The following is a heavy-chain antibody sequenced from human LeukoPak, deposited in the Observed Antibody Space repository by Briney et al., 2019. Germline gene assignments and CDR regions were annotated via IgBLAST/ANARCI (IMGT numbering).Heavy chain of an antibody. CDR2: FDPEDGET. D-gene: IGHD6-13*01. CDR3: AASSWYGRYNWFDP. V-gene: IGHV1-24*01. CDR1: GYTLTELS. J-gene: IGHJ5*02. Sequence: EASVKVSCKVSGYTLTELSMHWVRQAPGKGLEWMGGFDPEDGETIYAQKFQGRVTMTEDTSTDTAYMELSRLRSEDTAVYYCAASSWYGRYNWFDPWGQGTLVTVSS.